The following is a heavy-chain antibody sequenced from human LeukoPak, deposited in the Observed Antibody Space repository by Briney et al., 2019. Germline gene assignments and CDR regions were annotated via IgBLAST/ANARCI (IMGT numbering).Heavy chain of an antibody. CDR1: GGSISSSSYY. CDR2: IYYGRTT. V-gene: IGHV4-39*01. CDR3: VRQDGRGGATMGALDS. J-gene: IGHJ4*02. D-gene: IGHD5-12*01. Sequence: PSETLSLTCTVSGGSISSSSYYWGWIRQSPGKGLEWIGSIYYGRTTYYNPSLNSRVTISVVTSKNQFSLQLNSATAADTAVYYCVRQDGRGGATMGALDSWGQGSLVTVSS.